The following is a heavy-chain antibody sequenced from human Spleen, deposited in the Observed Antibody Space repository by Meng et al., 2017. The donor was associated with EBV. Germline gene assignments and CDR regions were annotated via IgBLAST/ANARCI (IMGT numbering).Heavy chain of an antibody. CDR1: GDSISSRNW. CDR3: ATYRGHYYFDF. CDR2: VYHAGNI. Sequence: VQMQASGPGVVRPSGTLSLTCAVSGDSISSRNWWIWVRQPPGKGLEWMGEVYHAGNINYNPSLESRVTISIDKSKNQFSLNLTSVTAADTAVYYCATYRGHYYFDFWGQGTLVTVSS. V-gene: IGHV4-4*02. D-gene: IGHD3-16*02. J-gene: IGHJ4*02.